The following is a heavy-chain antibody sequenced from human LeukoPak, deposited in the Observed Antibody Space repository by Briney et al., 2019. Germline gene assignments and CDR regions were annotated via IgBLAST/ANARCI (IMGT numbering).Heavy chain of an antibody. CDR2: INQDGSEK. Sequence: PGGSLRLSCTASGFSFSSFWMIWVRQTPEKGLEWVANINQDGSEKYYVDSVKGRFSVSRDNAKNSLYLQMNSLRDEGTAVYYCATSTGGYRELDYWGQGTLVTVSS. D-gene: IGHD6-25*01. CDR3: ATSTGGYRELDY. J-gene: IGHJ4*02. V-gene: IGHV3-7*01. CDR1: GFSFSSFW.